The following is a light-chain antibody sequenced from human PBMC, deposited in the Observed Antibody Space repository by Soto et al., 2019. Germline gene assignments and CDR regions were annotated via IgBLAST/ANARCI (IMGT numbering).Light chain of an antibody. V-gene: IGLV2-14*01. CDR1: SSDVGAYNY. Sequence: QSALTQPASVSGSPGQSITISCTGTSSDVGAYNYVSWYQQHPGKAPKLMIYDVSNRPSGVSNRFSGSKSGNTASLSISGLQAEDEADYYCSSYTTGYTRVFGGGTKLTVL. CDR2: DVS. J-gene: IGLJ3*02. CDR3: SSYTTGYTRV.